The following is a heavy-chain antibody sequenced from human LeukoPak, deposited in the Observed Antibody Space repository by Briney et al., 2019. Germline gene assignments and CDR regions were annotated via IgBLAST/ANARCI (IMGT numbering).Heavy chain of an antibody. CDR3: TRDIGDFVSDF. CDR1: GGSIGSGYY. Sequence: PSETLSLTCTVSGGSIGSGYYWAWIRQPPGKGLEWIGSIHYGGTTHYNPSLQSRVTISADTSKNQFALDLRSVIAADTAVYYCTRDIGDFVSDFWGQGTLVTVSS. V-gene: IGHV4-39*02. J-gene: IGHJ4*02. CDR2: IHYGGTT. D-gene: IGHD2-21*02.